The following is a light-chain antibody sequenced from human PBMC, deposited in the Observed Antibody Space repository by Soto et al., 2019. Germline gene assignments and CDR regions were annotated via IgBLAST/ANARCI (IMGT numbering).Light chain of an antibody. CDR2: GAS. CDR1: QSVSSN. V-gene: IGKV3-15*01. Sequence: EIVMTQSPATLSVSPGGRATLSCRASQSVSSNLAWYQQKPGQAPRLLIYGASTRATGIPARFSGSGSGTKFTLTISSLQSEDFAVYYCQQYNNWPLWTFGQGTKVDIK. J-gene: IGKJ1*01. CDR3: QQYNNWPLWT.